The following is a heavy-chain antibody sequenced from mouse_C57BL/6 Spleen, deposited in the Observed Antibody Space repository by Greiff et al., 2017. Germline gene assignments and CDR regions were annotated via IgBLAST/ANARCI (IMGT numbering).Heavy chain of an antibody. V-gene: IGHV5-6*01. Sequence: VHLVESGGDLVKPGGSLKLSCAASGFTFSSYGMSWVRQTPDKRLEWVATISSGGSYTYYPDSVKGRFTISRDNAKNTLYLQMSSLKSEDTAMYYCARHGGFGSSYFDYWGQGTTLTVSS. CDR1: GFTFSSYG. CDR2: ISSGGSYT. CDR3: ARHGGFGSSYFDY. D-gene: IGHD1-1*01. J-gene: IGHJ2*01.